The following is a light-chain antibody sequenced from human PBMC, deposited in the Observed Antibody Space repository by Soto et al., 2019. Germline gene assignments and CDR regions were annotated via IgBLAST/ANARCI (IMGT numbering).Light chain of an antibody. Sequence: EIVLTQSPVTRSLYPGERATLSCRASQSVSSNLAWYQQKPGQAPRLLIYGASTRATGIPARFSGSGSGTEFSLIISSLQSEDSAVYYCQQYNSWLWTFGQGTKVDI. V-gene: IGKV3-15*01. J-gene: IGKJ1*01. CDR1: QSVSSN. CDR3: QQYNSWLWT. CDR2: GAS.